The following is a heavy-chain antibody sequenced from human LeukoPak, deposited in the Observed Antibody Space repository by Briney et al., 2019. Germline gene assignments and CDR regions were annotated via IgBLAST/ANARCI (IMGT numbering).Heavy chain of an antibody. V-gene: IGHV1-2*02. J-gene: IGHJ4*02. CDR1: GYTFTGYY. Sequence: ASVKVSCKASGYTFTGYYMHWVRQAPGQGLEWMGWINPNSGATNYAQKFQGRVTMTRDTSISTAYMELSRLRSDDTAVYYCARPLYSSSWYGYWGQGTLVTVSS. CDR2: INPNSGAT. CDR3: ARPLYSSSWYGY. D-gene: IGHD6-13*01.